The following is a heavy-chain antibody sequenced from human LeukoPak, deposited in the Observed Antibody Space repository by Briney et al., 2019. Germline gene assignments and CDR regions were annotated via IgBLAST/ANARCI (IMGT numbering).Heavy chain of an antibody. Sequence: SVKVSCKASGGTFSSCAISWVRQAPGQGLEWMGGIIPIFGTANYAQKFQGRVTITADESTSTAYMELSSLRSEDTAVYYCARDLGGGIAARPSWFDPWGQGTLVTVSS. J-gene: IGHJ5*02. CDR3: ARDLGGGIAARPSWFDP. D-gene: IGHD6-6*01. CDR2: IIPIFGTA. CDR1: GGTFSSCA. V-gene: IGHV1-69*01.